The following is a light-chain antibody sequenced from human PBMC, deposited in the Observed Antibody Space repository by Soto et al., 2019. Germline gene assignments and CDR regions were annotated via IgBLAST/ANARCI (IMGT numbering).Light chain of an antibody. V-gene: IGLV2-14*01. CDR2: DVS. CDR3: SSYTSSSTLYV. CDR1: SSDVGGSNY. J-gene: IGLJ1*01. Sequence: QPVLTQPASVSGSPGQSITISCTGTSSDVGGSNYVSWYQQHPGKAPKLMIYDVSNRPSGVSNRFSGSKSGNTASLTISGLQAEDEADYYCSSYTSSSTLYVFGTGIKVTVL.